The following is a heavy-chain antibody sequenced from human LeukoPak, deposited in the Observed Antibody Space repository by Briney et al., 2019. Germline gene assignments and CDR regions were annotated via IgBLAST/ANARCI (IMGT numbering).Heavy chain of an antibody. V-gene: IGHV4-61*01. CDR2: IYYSGST. Sequence: SETLSLTCTVSGGSVSSDTYYWTWIRQPPGKGLEWIGYIYYSGSTTYKPSLKSRVTISVDTSKNQFSLKLSSVTAADTAVYYCARLSIVGATNFDYWGQGTLVTVSS. J-gene: IGHJ4*02. D-gene: IGHD1-26*01. CDR1: GGSVSSDTYY. CDR3: ARLSIVGATNFDY.